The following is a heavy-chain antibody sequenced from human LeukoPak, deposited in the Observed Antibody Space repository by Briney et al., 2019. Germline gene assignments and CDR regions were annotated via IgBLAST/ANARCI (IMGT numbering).Heavy chain of an antibody. CDR2: ITWNSGSI. V-gene: IGHV3-9*01. Sequence: PGRSLRLSCAASGFTFDDYTMHWVRQAPGKGLEWVSGITWNSGSIGYADSVRGRFTISRDNAKNSLYLERSSLRAEDTALYYCAKEDHFASWGQGTLVTVSS. CDR1: GFTFDDYT. J-gene: IGHJ4*02. CDR3: AKEDHFAS.